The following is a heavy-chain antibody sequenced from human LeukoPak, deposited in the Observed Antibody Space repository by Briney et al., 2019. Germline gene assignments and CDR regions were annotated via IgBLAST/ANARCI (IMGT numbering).Heavy chain of an antibody. CDR2: FSGGGDS. J-gene: IGHJ4*02. CDR1: GFTSGVYA. Sequence: GGSLRLSCVASGFTSGVYAMSWVRQAPGKGLEWVSAFSGGGDSFYADSVRGRFSVSADKSKNILYLQMNSLRVEDTAVYFCANEIRPNDYWGQGTLVTVAS. CDR3: ANEIRPNDY. D-gene: IGHD4-17*01. V-gene: IGHV3-23*01.